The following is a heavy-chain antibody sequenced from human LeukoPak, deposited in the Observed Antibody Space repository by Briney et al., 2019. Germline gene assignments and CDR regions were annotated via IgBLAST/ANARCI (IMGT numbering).Heavy chain of an antibody. CDR3: ARLPSLDYDYVWGSGNAFDI. V-gene: IGHV4-59*08. CDR1: GGSFGRYY. J-gene: IGHJ3*02. D-gene: IGHD3-16*01. Sequence: SETLSLTCTVSGGSFGRYYWTWIRQSPGKGLEWIGYIHNSGSTNYNPSLKSRVAILVDTSKNQFSLKLSSVTAADTAVYYCARLPSLDYDYVWGSGNAFDIWGQGTMVTVSS. CDR2: IHNSGST.